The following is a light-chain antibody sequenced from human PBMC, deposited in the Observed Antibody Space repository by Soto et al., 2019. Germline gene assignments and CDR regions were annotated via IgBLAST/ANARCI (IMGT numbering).Light chain of an antibody. CDR2: AAS. J-gene: IGKJ2*01. CDR3: QQSDSYPYT. Sequence: DIQMTQSPSSLSVSVGDRVTITCRASQSITNYLNWYQQKPGKAPKLLVYAASSLQSGVPSRFSANVAGTDFTLTISSLQPEDFATYYFQQSDSYPYTFGQGTKLEIK. CDR1: QSITNY. V-gene: IGKV1-39*01.